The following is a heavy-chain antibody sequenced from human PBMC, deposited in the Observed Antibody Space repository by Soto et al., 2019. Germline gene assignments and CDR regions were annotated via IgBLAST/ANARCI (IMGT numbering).Heavy chain of an antibody. Sequence: QVQLVQSGAEVKTPGASVKVSCKASGYTFTSYGVSWVRQAPGQGLEWMGWISGYNGNTNYAQKFQDRVAMTTYTSTNTAYMELRSLRSDDTAVYYCARDLVVQTTPGGVDFWGQVTLVTVSS. CDR1: GYTFTSYG. V-gene: IGHV1-18*01. J-gene: IGHJ4*02. D-gene: IGHD2-2*01. CDR2: ISGYNGNT. CDR3: ARDLVVQTTPGGVDF.